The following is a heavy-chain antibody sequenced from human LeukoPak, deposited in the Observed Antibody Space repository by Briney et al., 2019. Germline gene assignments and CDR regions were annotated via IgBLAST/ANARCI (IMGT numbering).Heavy chain of an antibody. D-gene: IGHD2-15*01. Sequence: SGGSLRLSCAASGFTFLSYSMNWVRQAPGKGLEWVSSISSTSSSYIYYADSVKGRFTISRDNAKNSLYLQMNSLRAEDTAVYYCAKYIVATNSNLVAATRRYFDYWGQGTLVTVSS. CDR1: GFTFLSYS. CDR2: ISSTSSSYI. J-gene: IGHJ4*02. V-gene: IGHV3-21*01. CDR3: AKYIVATNSNLVAATRRYFDY.